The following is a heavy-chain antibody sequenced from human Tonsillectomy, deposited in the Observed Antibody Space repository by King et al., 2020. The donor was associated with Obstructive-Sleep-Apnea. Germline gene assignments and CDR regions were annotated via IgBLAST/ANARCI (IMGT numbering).Heavy chain of an antibody. CDR2: FDPEDGET. CDR1: GYSLTDLS. Sequence: QLVQSGVEVRKPGASVKVSCKVSGYSLTDLSMHWVRQAPGKGLEWMGSFDPEDGETIYAQKLQGRVTMTEDTSTDTAYMELSSLRSEDTAVYYCATSKPMIVVVMVYWGQGTLVTVSS. CDR3: ATSKPMIVVVMVY. J-gene: IGHJ4*02. V-gene: IGHV1-24*01. D-gene: IGHD3-22*01.